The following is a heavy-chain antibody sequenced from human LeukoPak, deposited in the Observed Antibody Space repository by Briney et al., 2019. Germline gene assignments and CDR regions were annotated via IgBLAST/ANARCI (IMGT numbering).Heavy chain of an antibody. V-gene: IGHV3-74*01. CDR1: GFTFSSYW. CDR2: ISTDGSTT. Sequence: GGSLRLSCAASGFTFSSYWMHWVRQAPGKGLVWVSRISTDGSTTGYADSVKGRFTISRDNAKNTLYLQMNGLRAEDTAVYYCTRDRTTVTLFDYWGQGILVTVSP. J-gene: IGHJ4*02. D-gene: IGHD4-17*01. CDR3: TRDRTTVTLFDY.